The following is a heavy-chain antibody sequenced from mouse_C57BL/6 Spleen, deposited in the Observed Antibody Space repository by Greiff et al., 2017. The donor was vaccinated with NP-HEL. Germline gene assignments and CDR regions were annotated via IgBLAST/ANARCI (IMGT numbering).Heavy chain of an antibody. CDR3: ARSNYGRGFDY. D-gene: IGHD1-1*01. CDR1: GYTFTDYY. J-gene: IGHJ2*01. CDR2: IYPGSGNT. Sequence: QVQLQQSGAELVRPGASVKLSCKASGYTFTDYYINWVKQRPGQGLEWIARIYPGSGNTYYNEKFKGKATLTAEKSSSTAYMQLSSLTSEDSAVYFCARSNYGRGFDYWGQGTTLTVSS. V-gene: IGHV1-76*01.